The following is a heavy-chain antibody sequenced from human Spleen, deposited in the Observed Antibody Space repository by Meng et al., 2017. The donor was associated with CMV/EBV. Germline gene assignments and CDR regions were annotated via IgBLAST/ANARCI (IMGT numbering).Heavy chain of an antibody. CDR2: INPNSGGT. CDR3: ARESPPTGIAAAAPDAFDI. V-gene: IGHV1-2*02. CDR1: FTGYY. D-gene: IGHD6-13*01. Sequence: FTGYYMHWVRQAPGQGLEWMGWINPNSGGTNYAQKFQGRVTMTRDTSISTAYMELSRLRSDDTAVYYCARESPPTGIAAAAPDAFDIWGQGTMVTVSS. J-gene: IGHJ3*02.